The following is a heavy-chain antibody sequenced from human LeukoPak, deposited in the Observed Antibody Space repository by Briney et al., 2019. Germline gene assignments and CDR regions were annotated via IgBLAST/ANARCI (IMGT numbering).Heavy chain of an antibody. CDR2: MSPNSGDT. CDR1: GYIFTSYD. Sequence: ASVKVSCKPSGYIFTSYDFNWVRQVTGQRPDWMGWMSPNSGDTGYAQKFQDRVTMTRNTSISTAYMELSSLRSDDTAVYYCARGPPNWGYDYWGPGTLVTVSS. V-gene: IGHV1-8*01. CDR3: ARGPPNWGYDY. J-gene: IGHJ4*02. D-gene: IGHD7-27*01.